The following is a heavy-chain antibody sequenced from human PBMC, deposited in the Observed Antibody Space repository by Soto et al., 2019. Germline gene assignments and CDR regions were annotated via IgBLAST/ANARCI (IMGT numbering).Heavy chain of an antibody. Sequence: SETLSLTCTVSGGSISSGDYYWSWIRQPPGKGLEWIGYIYYSGSTYYNPSLKSRVTISVDTSKNQFSLKLSSATAADTAVYYCARDSATYYDFWSGLYYGMDVWGQGTTVTVSS. CDR3: ARDSATYYDFWSGLYYGMDV. CDR2: IYYSGST. CDR1: GGSISSGDYY. J-gene: IGHJ6*02. V-gene: IGHV4-30-4*01. D-gene: IGHD3-3*01.